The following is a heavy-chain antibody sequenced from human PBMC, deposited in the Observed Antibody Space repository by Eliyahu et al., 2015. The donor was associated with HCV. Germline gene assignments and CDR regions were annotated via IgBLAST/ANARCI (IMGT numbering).Heavy chain of an antibody. CDR3: ARDLLRYDSSGHYYSGAY. Sequence: QVQVVQSGAEVKKPGSSVKVSCKTSGGTFSSYAISWVEQAPGQGLEWMGRIIPMFGAPSYAQKFQGRVTIIADISTSTAYMELSNLRSDDTAMYYCARDLLRYDSSGHYYSGAYWGQGTLVTVSS. CDR2: IIPMFGAP. V-gene: IGHV1-69*06. CDR1: GGTFSSYA. J-gene: IGHJ4*02. D-gene: IGHD2-21*01.